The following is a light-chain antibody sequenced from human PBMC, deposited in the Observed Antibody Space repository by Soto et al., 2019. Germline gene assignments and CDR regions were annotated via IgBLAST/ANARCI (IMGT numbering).Light chain of an antibody. CDR1: SSDLGGLNY. CDR3: NSYTRDSTWV. CDR2: KVD. J-gene: IGLJ3*02. V-gene: IGLV2-14*01. Sequence: QSALTQPASVSGSPGQSITIPCSGRSSDLGGLNYVSWYQQHPGKVPKLIIYKVDNRPSGISDRFSASKSGNTASLTISGLQAEDEADYYCNSYTRDSTWVFGGGTKLTVL.